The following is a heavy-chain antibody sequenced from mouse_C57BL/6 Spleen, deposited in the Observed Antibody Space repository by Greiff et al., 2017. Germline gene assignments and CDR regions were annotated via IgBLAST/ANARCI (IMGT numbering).Heavy chain of an antibody. J-gene: IGHJ2*01. CDR3: TGLGPLRYFDY. V-gene: IGHV6-3*01. CDR2: IRLKSDNYAT. CDR1: GFTFSNYW. Sequence: VQLKESGGGLVQPGGSMKLSCVASGFTFSNYWMNWVRQSPEKGLEWVAQIRLKSDNYATHYAESVKGRFTISRDDSKSSVYLQMNNLRAEDTGIYYCTGLGPLRYFDYWGQGTTLTVSS. D-gene: IGHD2-10*02.